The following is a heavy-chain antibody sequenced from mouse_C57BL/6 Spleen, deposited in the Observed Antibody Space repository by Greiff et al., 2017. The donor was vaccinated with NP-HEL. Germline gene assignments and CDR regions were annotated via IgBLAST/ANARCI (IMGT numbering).Heavy chain of an antibody. D-gene: IGHD2-4*01. CDR2: IYPRSGNT. CDR1: GYTFTSYG. V-gene: IGHV1-81*01. J-gene: IGHJ3*01. CDR3: DRYGYDYDEGFAY. Sequence: QVQLQQSGAELARPGASVKLSCKASGYTFTSYGISWVKQRTGQGLEWIGEIYPRSGNTYYNEKFKGKATLTADKSSSTAYMELRSLTSEDSAVYFCDRYGYDYDEGFAYWGQGTLVTVSA.